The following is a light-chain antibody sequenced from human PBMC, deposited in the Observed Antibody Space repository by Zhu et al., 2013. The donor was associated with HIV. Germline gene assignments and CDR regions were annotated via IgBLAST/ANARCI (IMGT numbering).Light chain of an antibody. CDR1: LDFNSMS. CDR2: DTF. J-gene: IGKJ5*01. Sequence: PGATATLSCRASLDFNSMSLAWYQHKVGQPPRLLVYDTFYRAAGTPDRFSGSGSGTAFTLTISGVEATDSAIYYCQQYDDSPVTFGQGTRLDFK. V-gene: IGKV3-20*01. CDR3: QQYDDSPVT.